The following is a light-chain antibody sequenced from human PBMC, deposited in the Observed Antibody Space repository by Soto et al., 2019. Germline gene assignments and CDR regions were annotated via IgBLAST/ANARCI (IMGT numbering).Light chain of an antibody. Sequence: QSVLTQPPSVSGAPGQRVTISCTGSSSNIGAGYDVHWYQQRPGTAPKLPIYGNSNRPSGVPDRFSGSKSGTSASLAITGLQAEDEADYYCQSYDSSLSGSLFGTGTKVTVL. CDR2: GNS. CDR3: QSYDSSLSGSL. J-gene: IGLJ1*01. CDR1: SSNIGAGYD. V-gene: IGLV1-40*01.